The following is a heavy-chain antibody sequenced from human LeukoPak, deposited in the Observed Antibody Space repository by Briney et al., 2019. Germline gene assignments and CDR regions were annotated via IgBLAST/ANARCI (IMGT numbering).Heavy chain of an antibody. Sequence: GGSLRLSCAASGFTFISYSMNWVRQAPGKGLEWVSYISGGGSTIYYADSVKGRFTISRDNAKNSLYLQMNSLRAEDTAVYYCARDIYYYDSSGYYFPGGSDYWGQGTLVTVSS. J-gene: IGHJ4*02. V-gene: IGHV3-48*04. CDR2: ISGGGSTI. CDR3: ARDIYYYDSSGYYFPGGSDY. CDR1: GFTFISYS. D-gene: IGHD3-22*01.